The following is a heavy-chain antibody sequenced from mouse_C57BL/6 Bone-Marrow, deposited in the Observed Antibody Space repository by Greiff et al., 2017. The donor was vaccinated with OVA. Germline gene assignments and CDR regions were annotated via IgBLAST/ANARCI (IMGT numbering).Heavy chain of an antibody. CDR3: ARICTTVVARAMDY. CDR2: IWSGGST. V-gene: IGHV2-2*01. J-gene: IGHJ4*01. Sequence: QVQLQQSGPGLVQPSQSLSITCTVSGFSLTSYGVHWVRTSHGKGLEWLGVIWSGGSTDNNTAFISRLRISKDKSKCQVFFKMNSLQADDTAIYYCARICTTVVARAMDYWGQGTSVTVSS. CDR1: GFSLTSYG. D-gene: IGHD1-1*01.